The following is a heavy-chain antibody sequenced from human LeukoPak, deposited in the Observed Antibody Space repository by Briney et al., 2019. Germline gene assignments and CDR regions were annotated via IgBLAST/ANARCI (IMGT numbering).Heavy chain of an antibody. CDR1: GFTFSSYD. J-gene: IGHJ4*02. D-gene: IGHD2-2*01. CDR2: IWYDGSNK. CDR3: ARDLSSRVVVPAAIGY. Sequence: GGSLRLSCAASGFTFSSYDMHWVRQAPGKGLEWVAVIWYDGSNKYYADSVKGRFTISRDNSKNTLYLQMNSLRAEDTAVYYCARDLSSRVVVPAAIGYWGQGTLVTVSS. V-gene: IGHV3-33*01.